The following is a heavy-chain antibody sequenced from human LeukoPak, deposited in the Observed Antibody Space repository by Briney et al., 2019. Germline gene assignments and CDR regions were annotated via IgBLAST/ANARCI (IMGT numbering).Heavy chain of an antibody. J-gene: IGHJ4*02. D-gene: IGHD3-10*01. CDR2: ISSSSSYI. Sequence: GGSLRLSCAASGFTFSSYSMNWVRQAPGKGLEWVSSISSSSSYIYYADLVKGRFTISRDNAKNSLYLQMNSLRAEDTAVYYCARDPMVRGVIRYFDYWGQGTLVTVSS. V-gene: IGHV3-21*01. CDR1: GFTFSSYS. CDR3: ARDPMVRGVIRYFDY.